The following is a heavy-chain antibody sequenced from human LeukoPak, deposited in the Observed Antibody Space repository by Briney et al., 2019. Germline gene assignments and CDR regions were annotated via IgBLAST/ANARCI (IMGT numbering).Heavy chain of an antibody. D-gene: IGHD5-12*01. V-gene: IGHV3-30*02. Sequence: GGSLRLSCAASGFTVSSYGMHWVRQAPGKGLEWVAFIRYDGSNKYYADSVKGRFTISRDNSKNTLYLQMNSLRAEDTAVYHCAKGSDIVATSWALYFDYWGQGTLVTVSS. CDR3: AKGSDIVATSWALYFDY. CDR1: GFTVSSYG. CDR2: IRYDGSNK. J-gene: IGHJ4*02.